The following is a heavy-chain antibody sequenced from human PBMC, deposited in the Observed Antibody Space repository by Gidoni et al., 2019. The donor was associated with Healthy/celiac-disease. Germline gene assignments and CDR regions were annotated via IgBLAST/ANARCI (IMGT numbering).Heavy chain of an antibody. D-gene: IGHD2-2*01. CDR2: ISAYNGNT. CDR1: GYTFTSYG. CDR3: ASSGRVPAARGYYYGMDV. J-gene: IGHJ6*02. Sequence: QVQLVQSGAEVNKPAASVKVSCKASGYTFTSYGISWVRQAPGQGLEWMGWISAYNGNTNYAQKLQGRVTMTTDTSTSTAYMELRSLRSDDTAVYYCASSGRVPAARGYYYGMDVWGQGTTVTVSS. V-gene: IGHV1-18*04.